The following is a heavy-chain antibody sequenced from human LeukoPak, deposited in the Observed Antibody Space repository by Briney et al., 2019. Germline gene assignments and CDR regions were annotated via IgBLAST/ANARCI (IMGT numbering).Heavy chain of an antibody. J-gene: IGHJ4*02. CDR2: VKGDGRTT. CDR3: ATGHSYGYDY. V-gene: IGHV3-74*01. CDR1: GLTFSDFW. D-gene: IGHD5-18*01. Sequence: GGSVRLSCAASGLTFSDFWMHWLRQPPGKGLVGVALVKGDGRTTIYPDSVKGRFTISRDNAKNTLYLQMNSLRAADSGVYYCATGHSYGYDYWGQGVLVTVSS.